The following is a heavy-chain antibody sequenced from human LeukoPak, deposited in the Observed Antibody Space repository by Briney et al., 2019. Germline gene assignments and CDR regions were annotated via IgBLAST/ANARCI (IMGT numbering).Heavy chain of an antibody. D-gene: IGHD6-13*01. CDR2: IYTNGNT. V-gene: IGHV4-61*02. CDR1: GGSLSSGGYY. J-gene: IGHJ6*03. Sequence: SQTLSLTCSVSGGSLSSGGYYWTWIRQPAGKGPEWIGRIYTNGNTNYNPSLKSRVTMSVDTSKNQFSLKLSSVTAADTAVYYCARHGRVAAAGTEGGYYYYMDVWGKGTTVTVSS. CDR3: ARHGRVAAAGTEGGYYYYMDV.